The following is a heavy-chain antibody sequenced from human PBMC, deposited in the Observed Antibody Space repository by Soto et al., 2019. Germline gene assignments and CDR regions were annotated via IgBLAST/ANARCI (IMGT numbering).Heavy chain of an antibody. Sequence: GGSLRLSCAASGFTFSSYGMHWVRQAPGKGLEWVAVISYDGSNKYYADSVKGRFTISRDNSKNTLYLQMNSLRAEDTAVYYCAKGYTCSGGSCYSFYYYYMDVWGKGTTVTVSS. J-gene: IGHJ6*03. CDR1: GFTFSSYG. D-gene: IGHD2-15*01. CDR2: ISYDGSNK. V-gene: IGHV3-30*18. CDR3: AKGYTCSGGSCYSFYYYYMDV.